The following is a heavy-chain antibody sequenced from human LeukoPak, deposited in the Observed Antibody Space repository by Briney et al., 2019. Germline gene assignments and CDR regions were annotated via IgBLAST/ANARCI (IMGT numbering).Heavy chain of an antibody. V-gene: IGHV4-59*01. J-gene: IGHJ4*02. Sequence: SETLSLTCTASGDSISSYYWNWIRQPPGKGLEWIGYIYYSGTTNYNPSLESRVTISVDTSKNHFSLKLSSVTAADTAVYYCARTDNSGWYSFDYWGQGTLVTVSS. D-gene: IGHD6-19*01. CDR3: ARTDNSGWYSFDY. CDR1: GDSISSYY. CDR2: IYYSGTT.